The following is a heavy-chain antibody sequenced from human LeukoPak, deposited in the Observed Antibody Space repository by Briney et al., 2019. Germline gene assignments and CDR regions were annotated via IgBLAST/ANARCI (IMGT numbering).Heavy chain of an antibody. CDR3: AGGPMVRGTYYYYMDV. J-gene: IGHJ6*03. Sequence: SETLSLTCTVSGGSISPYYWSWIRQPPGKGLEWIGYIYYSGSTNYNPSLKSRVTISVDTSKNQFSLKLSSVTAADTAVYYCAGGPMVRGTYYYYMDVWGKGTTVTVSS. CDR2: IYYSGST. V-gene: IGHV4-59*01. CDR1: GGSISPYY. D-gene: IGHD3-10*01.